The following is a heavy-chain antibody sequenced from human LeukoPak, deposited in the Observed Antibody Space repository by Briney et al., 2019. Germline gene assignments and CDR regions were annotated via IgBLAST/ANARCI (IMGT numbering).Heavy chain of an antibody. Sequence: ASVKVSCKASGYTFTSYDINWVRQATGQGLEWMGWMNPNSGNTGYAQKFQGRVTMTRNTSISTAYMELSSLRSEDTAVYYCARNPYQYYDFWSGYYGAGAFDIWGQGTMVTVPS. CDR3: ARNPYQYYDFWSGYYGAGAFDI. D-gene: IGHD3-3*01. CDR2: MNPNSGNT. J-gene: IGHJ3*02. CDR1: GYTFTSYD. V-gene: IGHV1-8*01.